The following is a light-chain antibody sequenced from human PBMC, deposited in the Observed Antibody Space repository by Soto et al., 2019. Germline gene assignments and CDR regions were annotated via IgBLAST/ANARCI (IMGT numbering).Light chain of an antibody. CDR2: DAS. Sequence: DIQMTQSPSSLSASVGDRVTITCQASQDISNYLNWYQQKPGKATKLLIYDASNLETGVPSRFSGSGSGTDFTYNISSLQPEDIATDYCQQYDKLPTLTFGGGTKVEIK. CDR1: QDISNY. CDR3: QQYDKLPTLT. J-gene: IGKJ4*01. V-gene: IGKV1-33*01.